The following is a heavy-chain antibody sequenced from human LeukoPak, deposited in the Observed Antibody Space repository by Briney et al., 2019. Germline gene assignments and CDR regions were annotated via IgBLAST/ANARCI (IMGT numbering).Heavy chain of an antibody. J-gene: IGHJ4*02. Sequence: GASVKVSCKVSGGTFSSYAISWVRQAPGQGLEWMGGIIPIFGTANYAQKFQGRVTITADESTSTAYMELSSLRSEDTAVYYCARAVITFGGVTSLDYWGQGTLVTVSS. CDR3: ARAVITFGGVTSLDY. CDR2: IIPIFGTA. CDR1: GGTFSSYA. V-gene: IGHV1-69*13. D-gene: IGHD3-16*01.